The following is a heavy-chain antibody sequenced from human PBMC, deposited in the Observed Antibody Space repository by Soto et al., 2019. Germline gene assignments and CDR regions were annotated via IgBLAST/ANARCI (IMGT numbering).Heavy chain of an antibody. D-gene: IGHD4-17*01. CDR2: IYSGGST. V-gene: IGHV3-53*01. CDR1: GFTVNSNY. Sequence: PGGSLRLSCAASGFTVNSNYMSWVRQAPGKGLEWVSVIYSGGSTYYADSVKGRFTISRDNSKNTLYLQMNSLRVEDTAVYYCARDMTTVVTGGYYGMDVWGQGTTVTVSS. J-gene: IGHJ6*02. CDR3: ARDMTTVVTGGYYGMDV.